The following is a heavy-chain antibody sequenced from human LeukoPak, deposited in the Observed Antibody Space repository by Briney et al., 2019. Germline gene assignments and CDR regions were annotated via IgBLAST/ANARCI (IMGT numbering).Heavy chain of an antibody. J-gene: IGHJ4*02. Sequence: ASVKVSCKASGYTFTGYYMHWVRQAPGQGLEWMGWINPNSGGTNYAQKFQGRVTMTRDTSISTAYMELSRLRSDDTAVYYCARDDSSGWYFDYWGQGTLATVSS. D-gene: IGHD6-19*01. CDR2: INPNSGGT. CDR3: ARDDSSGWYFDY. CDR1: GYTFTGYY. V-gene: IGHV1-2*02.